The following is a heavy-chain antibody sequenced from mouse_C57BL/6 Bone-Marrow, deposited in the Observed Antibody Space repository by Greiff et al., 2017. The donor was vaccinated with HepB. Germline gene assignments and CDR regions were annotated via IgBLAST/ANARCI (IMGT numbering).Heavy chain of an antibody. CDR2: IYPRSGNT. V-gene: IGHV1-81*01. J-gene: IGHJ3*01. Sequence: VQRVESGAELARPGASVKLSCKASGYTFTSYGISWVKQRTGQGLEWIGEIYPRSGNTYYNEKFKGKATLTADKSSSTAYMELRSLTSEDSAVYFCARPWFAYWGQGTRVTVSA. CDR3: ARPWFAY. CDR1: GYTFTSYG.